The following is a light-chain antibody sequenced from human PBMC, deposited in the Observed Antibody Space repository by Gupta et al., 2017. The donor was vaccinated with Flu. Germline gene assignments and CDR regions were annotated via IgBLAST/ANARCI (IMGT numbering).Light chain of an antibody. CDR3: NSRDSTDNNQAV. J-gene: IGLJ2*01. CDR1: SVRDCN. CDR2: DKN. V-gene: IGLV3-19*01. Sequence: RTRTIAQSNSVRDCNESCYQQQPSQAPRIVLFDKNSRHQGSPYRLSCSCSGNTASLTITGAPAEEEADYYYNSRDSTDNNQAVFGGGTKLTVL.